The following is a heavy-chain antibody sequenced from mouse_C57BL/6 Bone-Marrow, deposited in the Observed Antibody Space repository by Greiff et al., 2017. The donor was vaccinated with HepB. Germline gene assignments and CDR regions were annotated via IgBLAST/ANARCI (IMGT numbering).Heavy chain of an antibody. CDR1: GFTFSSYG. V-gene: IGHV5-6*01. CDR2: ISSGGSYT. J-gene: IGHJ3*01. CDR3: ARHRHEIGPKAY. Sequence: EVKLVESGGDLVKPGGSLKLSCAASGFTFSSYGMSWVRQTPDKRLEWVATISSGGSYTYNPDSVKGRCTISRDNAKNTLYLEMSSLKSEDTAMDDCARHRHEIGPKAYWGQGTLVTVSA. D-gene: IGHD2-14*01.